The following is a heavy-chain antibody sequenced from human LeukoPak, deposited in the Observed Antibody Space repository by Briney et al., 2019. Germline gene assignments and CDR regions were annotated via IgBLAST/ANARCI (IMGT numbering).Heavy chain of an antibody. V-gene: IGHV3-49*04. CDR1: GFAFDDFA. CDR2: IRRRAYGGAA. CDR3: SRNGLVDFDY. Sequence: QSGGSLRLSCTTSGFAFDDFAMRWVRQPAGKGLVWVGFIRRRAYGGAAEYAASVKGRFIISRDDSKGIAYLQMNSLKTEDTAVYYCSRNGLVDFDYWGQGSRVIVSP. J-gene: IGHJ4*02.